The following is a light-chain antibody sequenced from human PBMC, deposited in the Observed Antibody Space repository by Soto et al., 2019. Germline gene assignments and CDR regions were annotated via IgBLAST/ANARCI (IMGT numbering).Light chain of an antibody. Sequence: QSVLTQPASVSGSPGQSITISCTGTSSDLGGYNSVSWYRQDPGKAPKLMIYDVTNRPSGVSNRFSGSKSGNTASLTISGLQAEDEADYYCSSFTSSITYVFGTGTQLTVL. CDR1: SSDLGGYNS. J-gene: IGLJ1*01. CDR3: SSFTSSITYV. V-gene: IGLV2-14*01. CDR2: DVT.